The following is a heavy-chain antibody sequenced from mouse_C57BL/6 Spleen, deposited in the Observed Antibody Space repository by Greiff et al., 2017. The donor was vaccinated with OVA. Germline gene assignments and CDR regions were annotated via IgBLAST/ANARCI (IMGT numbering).Heavy chain of an antibody. CDR2: INPYNGGT. CDR1: GYTFTDYY. CDR3: ARSTGPWYFDV. D-gene: IGHD4-1*02. Sequence: VQLQQSGPVLVKPGASVKMSCKASGYTFTDYYMNWVKQSHGKSLEWIGVINPYNGGTSYNQKFKGKATLTVDKSSSTAYMELNSLTSEDSAVYYCARSTGPWYFDVWGTGTTVTVSS. J-gene: IGHJ1*03. V-gene: IGHV1-19*01.